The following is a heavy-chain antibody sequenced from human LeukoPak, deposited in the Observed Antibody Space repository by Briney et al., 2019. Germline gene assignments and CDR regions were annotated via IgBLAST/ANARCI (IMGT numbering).Heavy chain of an antibody. V-gene: IGHV4-34*01. D-gene: IGHD2-2*01. CDR2: INHSGST. J-gene: IGHJ6*02. CDR1: GGSFNSGSYY. CDR3: ARATAVVPAAHGLYGMDV. Sequence: SETLSLTCTVSGGSFNSGSYYWNWLRQPPGKGLEWIGEINHSGSTNYNPSLNSRVTISVDTSKNQFSLKLSSVTAADTAVYYCARATAVVPAAHGLYGMDVWGQGATVTVSS.